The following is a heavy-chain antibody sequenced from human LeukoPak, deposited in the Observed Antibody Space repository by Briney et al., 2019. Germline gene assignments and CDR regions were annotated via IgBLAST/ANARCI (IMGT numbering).Heavy chain of an antibody. J-gene: IGHJ5*02. Sequence: SETLSLTCAVYGGSFSGYYWSWIRQPPGKGLEWIGEINHSGSTNYNPSLKSRVTISVDTSKNQFSLKLSSVTAADTAVYYRAREKYSSSWYGNWFDPWGQGTLVTVSS. CDR2: INHSGST. D-gene: IGHD6-13*01. V-gene: IGHV4-34*01. CDR3: AREKYSSSWYGNWFDP. CDR1: GGSFSGYY.